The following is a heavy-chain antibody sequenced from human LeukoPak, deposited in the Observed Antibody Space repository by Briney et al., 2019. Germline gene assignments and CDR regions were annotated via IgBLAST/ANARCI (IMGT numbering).Heavy chain of an antibody. V-gene: IGHV3-30-3*01. CDR3: ARNNREHWFDR. J-gene: IGHJ5*02. D-gene: IGHD1-1*01. CDR1: GFTFSSYA. Sequence: PGGSLRLSCAASGFTFSSYAMHWVRQAPGKGLEWVAVISYDGSNKYYADSVKGRFTISRDNSKNTLFLQMNSLRAEDTAVYSCARNNREHWFDRWGQGTLVTVSS. CDR2: ISYDGSNK.